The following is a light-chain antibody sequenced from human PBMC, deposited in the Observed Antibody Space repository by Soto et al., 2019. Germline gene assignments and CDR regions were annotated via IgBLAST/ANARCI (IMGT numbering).Light chain of an antibody. CDR2: KAS. CDR3: QQYDRCPYT. V-gene: IGKV1-5*03. Sequence: DIQMTQSPSTLSASVGDTVTITCRASQSLSYWLAWYQQKPGQAPKLLIHKASTLESGVPSRFSGSGSGTEFTLTISSLQPDDFATFCQQYDRCPYTFGQGTKLEIK. J-gene: IGKJ2*01. CDR1: QSLSYW.